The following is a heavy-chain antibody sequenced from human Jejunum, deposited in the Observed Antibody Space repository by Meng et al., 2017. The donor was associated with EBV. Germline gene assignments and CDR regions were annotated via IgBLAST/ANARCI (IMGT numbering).Heavy chain of an antibody. J-gene: IGHJ4*02. D-gene: IGHD1-26*01. CDR2: INPDGRTI. CDR1: GFTFSSYA. Sequence: EWKLLVSGGGVGQPGGSLRLSCAASGFTFSSYAMSWVRQAPGKGLEWVSGINPDGRTINYGDSVKGRFTISRDNAKNTVYLQMNSLRAEDTAVYYCTRAGYYRFDYWGQGALVTVSS. CDR3: TRAGYYRFDY. V-gene: IGHV3-23*01.